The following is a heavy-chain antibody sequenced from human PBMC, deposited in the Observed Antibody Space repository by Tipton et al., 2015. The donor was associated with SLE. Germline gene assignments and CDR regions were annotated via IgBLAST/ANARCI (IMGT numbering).Heavy chain of an antibody. J-gene: IGHJ4*02. CDR3: ARAQYSSGDSLDY. CDR1: GGSLNNGMYY. Sequence: TLSLTCPVSGGSLNNGMYYYNWIRQPAGKGLEWIGRVYTTGNTNYNPSLKSRVTISVDTSKNQFSLKLSSVTAADTAVYYCARAQYSSGDSLDYWGQGTLVTVSS. CDR2: VYTTGNT. V-gene: IGHV4-61*02. D-gene: IGHD6-19*01.